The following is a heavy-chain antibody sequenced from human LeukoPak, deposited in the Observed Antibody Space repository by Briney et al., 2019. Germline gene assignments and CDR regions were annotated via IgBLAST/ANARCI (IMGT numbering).Heavy chain of an antibody. V-gene: IGHV1-18*01. CDR2: ISAYNGNT. Sequence: ASVNVSCKASGYTFTSYGISWVRQAPGQGLEWMGWISAYNGNTNYAQKLQGRVTITRDTSASTAYMELSSLRSEDTAVYYCARGDRDFWTLSIAYYFDYWGQGTLVTVSS. J-gene: IGHJ4*02. CDR3: ARGDRDFWTLSIAYYFDY. D-gene: IGHD3-3*01. CDR1: GYTFTSYG.